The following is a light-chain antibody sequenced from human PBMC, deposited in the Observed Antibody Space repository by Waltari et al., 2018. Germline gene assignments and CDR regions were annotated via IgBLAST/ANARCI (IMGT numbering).Light chain of an antibody. CDR1: SSTIGSRF. CDR2: RND. J-gene: IGLJ3*02. V-gene: IGLV1-47*01. Sequence: QSVLTPPPSASGTPGQRVTISCSGSSSTIGSRFVCWYQHLPGTAPKLLIYRNDQRPSGVPDRFSGSRSGTSASLAISGLRSEDEADYYCAAWDDSLTVRFGGGTKLTVL. CDR3: AAWDDSLTVR.